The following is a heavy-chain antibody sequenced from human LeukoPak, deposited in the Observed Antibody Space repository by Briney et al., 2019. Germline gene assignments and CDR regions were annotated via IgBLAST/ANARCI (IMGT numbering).Heavy chain of an antibody. D-gene: IGHD5-18*01. Sequence: PGGSLRLSCAASGFTFSSYAMSWVRQAPGKGLVWVSRINSDGSSTSYADSVKGRFTISRDNAKNTLYLQMNSLRAEDTAVYYCARGYGYGYRIDYWGQGTLVTVSS. CDR3: ARGYGYGYRIDY. J-gene: IGHJ4*02. CDR1: GFTFSSYA. CDR2: INSDGSST. V-gene: IGHV3-74*01.